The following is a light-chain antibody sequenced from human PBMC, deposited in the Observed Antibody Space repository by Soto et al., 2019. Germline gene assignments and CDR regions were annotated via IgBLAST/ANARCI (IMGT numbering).Light chain of an antibody. V-gene: IGKV1-33*01. CDR1: QDISNY. Sequence: DIQMTQSPSSLSASVGDRVTITCQASQDISNYLNWYQQKLGKAPKLLIYDASNLETGVPSRFSGSGSGTDFTLTIMSLQPEDSGTYYCQQSYTSVQTFGQGTKLEIK. CDR3: QQSYTSVQT. J-gene: IGKJ2*01. CDR2: DAS.